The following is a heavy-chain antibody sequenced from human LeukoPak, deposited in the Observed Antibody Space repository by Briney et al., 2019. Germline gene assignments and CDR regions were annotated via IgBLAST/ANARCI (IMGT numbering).Heavy chain of an antibody. V-gene: IGHV1-18*01. J-gene: IGHJ4*02. CDR1: GGTFSSYA. CDR3: ARDYYDSSEGVFDY. CDR2: ISAYNGNT. D-gene: IGHD3-22*01. Sequence: ASVKVSCKASGGTFSSYAISWVRQAPGQGLEWMGWISAYNGNTNYAQKLQGRVTMTTDTSTSTAYMELRSLRSDDTAVYYCARDYYDSSEGVFDYWGQGTLVTVSS.